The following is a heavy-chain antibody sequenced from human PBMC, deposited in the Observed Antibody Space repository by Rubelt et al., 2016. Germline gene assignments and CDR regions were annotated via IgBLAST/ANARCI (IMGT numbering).Heavy chain of an antibody. CDR1: GGSISSYY. Sequence: QVQLQESGPGLVKPSETLSLTCTVSGGSISSYYWSWIRQPPGKGLEWIAYIYYSGSTNYNPSLKRRVTISVDTTKNHCSRKWGSVTAADTAVYYCASSTVANRYWYFDLWGRGTLVTVSS. CDR3: ASSTVANRYWYFDL. V-gene: IGHV4-59*08. J-gene: IGHJ2*01. CDR2: IYYSGST. D-gene: IGHD4-17*01.